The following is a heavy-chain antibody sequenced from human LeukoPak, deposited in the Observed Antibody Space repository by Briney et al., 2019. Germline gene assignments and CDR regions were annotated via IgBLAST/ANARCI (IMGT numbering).Heavy chain of an antibody. D-gene: IGHD6-13*01. Sequence: GGSLRLSCAASGFTVSSNYMSWVRQAPGKGLEWVSVIYSGGSTYYAVSVKGRLTISRDNSKNTLYLQMNSLRAEDTAVYYCAYTSLHSSSWFQSGYFQHWGQGTLVTVSS. CDR3: AYTSLHSSSWFQSGYFQH. CDR1: GFTVSSNY. CDR2: IYSGGST. J-gene: IGHJ1*01. V-gene: IGHV3-53*01.